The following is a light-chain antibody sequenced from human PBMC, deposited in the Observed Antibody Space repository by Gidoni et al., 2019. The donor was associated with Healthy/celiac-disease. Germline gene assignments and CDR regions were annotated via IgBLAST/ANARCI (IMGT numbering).Light chain of an antibody. V-gene: IGKV3-20*01. J-gene: IGKJ3*01. CDR3: QQYGSSPFT. CDR2: GAS. CDR1: QSVSSSY. Sequence: EFVLTQSPGTLSLSPGDRATLSGRASQSVSSSYLALYQQKPGQAPRLLIYGASSRATGIPDRCSGSGSGTDFILTISRLGPEEFAVYYCQQYGSSPFTFGPGTKVDIK.